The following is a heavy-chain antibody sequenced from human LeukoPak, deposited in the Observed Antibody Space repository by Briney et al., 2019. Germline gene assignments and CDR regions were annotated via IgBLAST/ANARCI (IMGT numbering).Heavy chain of an antibody. CDR3: ARAFYDILAGYYYDAFDI. CDR2: INPSGGST. J-gene: IGHJ3*02. CDR1: GYTFTSYY. V-gene: IGHV1-46*01. Sequence: GASVRVSCKASGYTFTSYYMHWVRQAPGQGLEWMGIINPSGGSTSYAQKFQGRVTMTRDTSTSTVYMELSSLRSEDTAVYYCARAFYDILAGYYYDAFDIWGQGTMVTVSS. D-gene: IGHD3-9*01.